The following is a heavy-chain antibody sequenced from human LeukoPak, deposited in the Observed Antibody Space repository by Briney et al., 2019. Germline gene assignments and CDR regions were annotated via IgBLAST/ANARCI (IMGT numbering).Heavy chain of an antibody. V-gene: IGHV6-1*01. CDR1: GDSVSSNSAA. CDR3: AREGGLNASGKERKPFDI. J-gene: IGHJ3*02. D-gene: IGHD3-10*01. CDR2: TYYRSKWYN. Sequence: SQTLSLTCAISGDSVSSNSAAWNWIRQSPSRGLEWLGRTYYRSKWYNDYAVSVKSRITINPDTSKNQFSLQLNSVTPEDTAVYYCAREGGLNASGKERKPFDIWGQGTMVTVSS.